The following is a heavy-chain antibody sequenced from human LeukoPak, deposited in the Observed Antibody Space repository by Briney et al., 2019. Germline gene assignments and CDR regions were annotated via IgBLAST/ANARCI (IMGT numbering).Heavy chain of an antibody. V-gene: IGHV4-39*07. CDR3: ASLTIFGVVIRPANWFDP. D-gene: IGHD3-3*01. CDR1: GGSISSGPYY. J-gene: IGHJ5*02. Sequence: PSETLSLTCTVSGGSISSGPYYWGWIRQPPGKGLEWIGSIYYSGSTYYNPSLKSRVTISVDTSKNQFSLKLSSVTAADTAVYYCASLTIFGVVIRPANWFDPWGQGTLVTVSS. CDR2: IYYSGST.